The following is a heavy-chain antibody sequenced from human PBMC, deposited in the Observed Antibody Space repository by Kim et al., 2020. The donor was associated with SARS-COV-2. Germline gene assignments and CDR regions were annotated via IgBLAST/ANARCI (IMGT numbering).Heavy chain of an antibody. CDR1: GFTFSSYA. D-gene: IGHD4-17*01. CDR3: ARDEHGDYLIDY. J-gene: IGHJ4*02. Sequence: GGSLRLSCAASGFTFSSYAMHWVRQAPGKGLEWVAVISYDGSNKYYADSVKGRFTISRDNSKNTLYLQMNSLRAEDTAVYYCARDEHGDYLIDYWGQGTLVTVSS. V-gene: IGHV3-30*04. CDR2: ISYDGSNK.